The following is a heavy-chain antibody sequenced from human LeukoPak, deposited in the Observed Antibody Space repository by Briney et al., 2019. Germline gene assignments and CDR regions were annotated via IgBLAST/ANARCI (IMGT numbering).Heavy chain of an antibody. CDR1: GFTVSSNY. J-gene: IGHJ4*02. V-gene: IGHV3-53*01. Sequence: GGSLRLSCAASGFTVSSNYMSWVRQAPGKGLEWVSVIYSGGSTYYADSVKGRFTISRDNSKNTLYFQMNSLRAEDTAVYYCAIHSSGYHPYFDYWGQGTLVTVSS. CDR3: AIHSSGYHPYFDY. D-gene: IGHD3-22*01. CDR2: IYSGGST.